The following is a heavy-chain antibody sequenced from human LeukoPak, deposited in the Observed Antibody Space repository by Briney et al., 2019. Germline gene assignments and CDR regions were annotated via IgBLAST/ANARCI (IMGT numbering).Heavy chain of an antibody. CDR3: AREGWDLNALDI. J-gene: IGHJ3*02. Sequence: GGSLRLPCAASGFTFSNYYMSWIRQAPGKGLVWVSYISSRSSNKEYADSVKGRFTISRDNSKNSLFLQMDSLRAEDSAIYYCAREGWDLNALDIWDQGTMVTVSP. CDR1: GFTFSNYY. V-gene: IGHV3-11*04. D-gene: IGHD1-26*01. CDR2: ISSRSSNK.